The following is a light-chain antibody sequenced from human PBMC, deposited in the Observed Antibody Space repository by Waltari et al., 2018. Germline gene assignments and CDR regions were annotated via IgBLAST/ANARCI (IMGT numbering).Light chain of an antibody. J-gene: IGLJ3*02. CDR2: VNSDGSH. Sequence: LVLTQSPSASAPLGASAKPTCSLPGEYSAHTIAWHQQQPLKGPPYLLPVNSDGSHKKGDCISQRFSGSSSDLDRDLIISRLQSNDEADYFCQTWGTGIQVFDSGTKLTVL. V-gene: IGLV4-69*01. CDR3: QTWGTGIQV. CDR1: GEYSAHT.